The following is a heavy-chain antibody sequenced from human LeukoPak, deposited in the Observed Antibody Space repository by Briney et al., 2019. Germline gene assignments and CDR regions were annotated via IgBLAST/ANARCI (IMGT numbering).Heavy chain of an antibody. V-gene: IGHV1-69*13. D-gene: IGHD4-17*01. CDR3: AREGLRHDAFDI. CDR1: GGTFSSYA. CDR2: IIPIFGIA. J-gene: IGHJ3*02. Sequence: ASVKVSCKASGGTFSSYAISWVRQAPGQGLEWMGGIIPIFGIANYAQKFQGRVTITADESTSTAYMELSSLRSEDTAVYYCAREGLRHDAFDIWGQGTMVTVSS.